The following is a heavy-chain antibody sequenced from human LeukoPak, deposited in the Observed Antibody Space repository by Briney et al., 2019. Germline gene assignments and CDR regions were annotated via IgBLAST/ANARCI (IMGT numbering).Heavy chain of an antibody. CDR1: GFSFSSYW. V-gene: IGHV3-7*01. D-gene: IGHD3-16*01. J-gene: IGHJ5*02. Sequence: GGSLGLSCAASGFSFSSYWMSWVRQAPGKGLEWVANIKQDGSEKYYVDSVKGRFTISRDNARNSLFLQMNSLRVEDTAVYYCASQSFARFDPWGQGTLVTVSS. CDR3: ASQSFARFDP. CDR2: IKQDGSEK.